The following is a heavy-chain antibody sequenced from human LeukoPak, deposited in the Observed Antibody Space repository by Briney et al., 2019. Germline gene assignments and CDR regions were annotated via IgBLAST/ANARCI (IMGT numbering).Heavy chain of an antibody. D-gene: IGHD5-18*01. Sequence: SETLSLTCTVSGGSTSSYYWSWIRQPPGKGLEWIGCVYYSGSTNYNPSLKSRVAISIDTSKNQFSLKMSSVTVADTAVYYCAREDTAMVTGFDYWGQGTLVTVSS. V-gene: IGHV4-59*01. J-gene: IGHJ4*02. CDR1: GGSTSSYY. CDR2: VYYSGST. CDR3: AREDTAMVTGFDY.